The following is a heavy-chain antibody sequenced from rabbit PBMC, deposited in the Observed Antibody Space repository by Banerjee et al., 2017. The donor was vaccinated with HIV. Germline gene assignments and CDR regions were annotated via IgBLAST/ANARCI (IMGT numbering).Heavy chain of an antibody. J-gene: IGHJ6*01. CDR3: AREIKDYYTYGYAGYAYAKGMDL. CDR2: IATGSGNT. V-gene: IGHV1S40*01. D-gene: IGHD6-1*01. Sequence: QQLVESGGGLVKPGASLTLTCKASGFSFSSGYDMCWVRQPPGKGLEWIGCIATGSGNTYYASWAKGRFTISKTSSTTVTLQMTSLTAADTATYFCAREIKDYYTYGYAGYAYAKGMDLWGPGTLVTVS. CDR1: GFSFSSGYD.